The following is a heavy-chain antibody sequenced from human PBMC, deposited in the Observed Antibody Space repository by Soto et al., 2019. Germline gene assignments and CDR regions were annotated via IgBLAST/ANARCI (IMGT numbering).Heavy chain of an antibody. CDR2: IYYSGST. J-gene: IGHJ5*02. V-gene: IGHV4-31*03. D-gene: IGHD5-18*01. CDR3: ARDGYSYGLSWFDP. Sequence: QVQLQESGPGLVKPSQTLSLTCTVSGGSISSGGYYWSWIRQHPGKGLEWIGYIYYSGSTYYNPSLNSRVTISVDTSKNQFSLKLSSVTAADTAVYYCARDGYSYGLSWFDPWGQGTLVTVSS. CDR1: GGSISSGGYY.